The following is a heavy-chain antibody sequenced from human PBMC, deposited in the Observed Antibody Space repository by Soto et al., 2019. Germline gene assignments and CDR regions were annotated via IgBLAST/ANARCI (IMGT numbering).Heavy chain of an antibody. V-gene: IGHV1-46*01. CDR3: AREPNEAFYFDY. CDR2: IRPRGGGT. Sequence: ASVKVSCKASGYTFIDNYIHWFRQAPGQGLEWLGIIRPRGGGTEYPQRFQGRVTMTRDTSTGTVYMELSSLTSGDTAVYYCAREPNEAFYFDYWGQGSQVTVSS. J-gene: IGHJ4*02. CDR1: GYTFIDNY.